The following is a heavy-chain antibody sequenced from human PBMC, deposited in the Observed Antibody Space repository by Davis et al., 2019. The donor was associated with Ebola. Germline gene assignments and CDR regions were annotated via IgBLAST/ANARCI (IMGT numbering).Heavy chain of an antibody. CDR1: GFTFSGSA. V-gene: IGHV3-73*01. D-gene: IGHD2-21*02. Sequence: GGSLRLSCPAPGFTFSGSAMHWVRQPSGKGLEWVGRIRSKANSYATAYAASVKGRFTISRDDSKNTAYLQMNSLKTEDTAVYYCTRSCGGDCERDYWGQGTLVTVSS. CDR3: TRSCGGDCERDY. J-gene: IGHJ4*02. CDR2: IRSKANSYAT.